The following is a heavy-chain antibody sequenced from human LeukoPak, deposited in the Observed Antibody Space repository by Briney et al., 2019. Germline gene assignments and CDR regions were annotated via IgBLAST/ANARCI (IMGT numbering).Heavy chain of an antibody. CDR3: AAWTDRGYNF. V-gene: IGHV3-7*01. D-gene: IGHD5-24*01. J-gene: IGHJ4*02. Sequence: GGSLRLSCAASGFSFSGSWMNWVRQAPGKGLEWVANINPDGSQKRFVDSVMGRFTMSRDNAKNSVYLQMNRLKSEDTAVFYCAAWTDRGYNFWGQGTLVTASS. CDR1: GFSFSGSW. CDR2: INPDGSQK.